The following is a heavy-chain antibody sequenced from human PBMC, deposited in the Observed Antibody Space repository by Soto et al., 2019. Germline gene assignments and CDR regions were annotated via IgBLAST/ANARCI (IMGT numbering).Heavy chain of an antibody. CDR3: ASQASDRTSSSFYYFDY. J-gene: IGHJ4*02. D-gene: IGHD3-22*01. CDR2: MSYDGDNE. V-gene: IGHV3-30-3*01. CDR1: GFTFSTYA. Sequence: QVRLVESGGGVVQPGRSLRLSCAASGFTFSTYAMHWVRQAPGKGLEWVAVMSYDGDNEFYADSVKGRFTIFRDNSKNTLYLEMNSLRGEDTAVYYCASQASDRTSSSFYYFDYWGQGTLVTVSS.